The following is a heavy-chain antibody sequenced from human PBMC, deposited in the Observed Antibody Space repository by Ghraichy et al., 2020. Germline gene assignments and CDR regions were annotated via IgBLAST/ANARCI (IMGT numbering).Heavy chain of an antibody. CDR3: ARVYSSGWPYPDY. Sequence: GSLNISCAASGFTFSSYSMNWVRQAPGKGLEWVSSISSSSSYIYYADSVKGRFTISRDNAKNSLYLQMNSLRAEDTAVYYCARVYSSGWPYPDYWGQGTLVTVSS. J-gene: IGHJ4*02. CDR2: ISSSSSYI. CDR1: GFTFSSYS. D-gene: IGHD6-19*01. V-gene: IGHV3-21*01.